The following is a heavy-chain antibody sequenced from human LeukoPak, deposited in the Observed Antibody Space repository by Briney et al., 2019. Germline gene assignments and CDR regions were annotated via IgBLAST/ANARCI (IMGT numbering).Heavy chain of an antibody. D-gene: IGHD2-15*01. CDR2: IRSKAYGGTT. Sequence: GGSLSLSCAASGVTFSSCWMSWVRQAPGQGLERVGFIRSKAYGGTTEYAASVKGRFTISRDDSKSIAYLQMNSLKTEDTAVYYCTRVVAAGNFDYWGQGTLVTVSS. J-gene: IGHJ4*02. CDR3: TRVVAAGNFDY. V-gene: IGHV3-49*04. CDR1: GVTFSSCW.